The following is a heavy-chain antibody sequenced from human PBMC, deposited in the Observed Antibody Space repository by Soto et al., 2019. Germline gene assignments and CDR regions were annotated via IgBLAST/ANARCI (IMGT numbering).Heavy chain of an antibody. CDR2: ISWNSGSI. V-gene: IGHV3-9*01. CDR1: GFTFDDYA. CDR3: AKSGGKTGDLYYFDY. D-gene: IGHD7-27*01. Sequence: GGSLRLSCAASGFTFDDYAMHWVRQAPGKGLEWVSGISWNSGSIGYADSVKGRFTISRDNAKNSLYLQMNSLRAEDTALYYCAKSGGKTGDLYYFDYWGQGTLVTVSS. J-gene: IGHJ4*02.